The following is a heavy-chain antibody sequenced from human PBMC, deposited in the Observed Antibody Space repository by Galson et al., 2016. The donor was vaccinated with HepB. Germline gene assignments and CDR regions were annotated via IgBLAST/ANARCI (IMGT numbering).Heavy chain of an antibody. V-gene: IGHV3-33*03. Sequence: SLRLSCAASGFTFSSSGIHWVRQAPGKGLEWVAVIWYDGRDKYYADSVRGRFIISRDNSKHTGFLQLNRLRAEDTAVYYCAKDPSQFCSSVSCQTAYLLHWGQGTLATVTS. D-gene: IGHD2-2*01. J-gene: IGHJ1*01. CDR1: GFTFSSSG. CDR3: AKDPSQFCSSVSCQTAYLLH. CDR2: IWYDGRDK.